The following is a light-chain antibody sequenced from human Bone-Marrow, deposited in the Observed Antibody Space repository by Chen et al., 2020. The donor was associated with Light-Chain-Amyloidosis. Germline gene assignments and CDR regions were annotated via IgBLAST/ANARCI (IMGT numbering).Light chain of an antibody. V-gene: IGLV1-40*01. CDR1: SSNIGAGFD. CDR3: QSYDNSLSGSRI. Sequence: QSVLTQPPSVSGAPGQMVTISCTGSSSNIGAGFDVHWYQRLPGTAPKLLIYANNNRPSGVHDRFSGSKSGTSASLAITGLQAEDEADYYCQSYDNSLSGSRIFGGGTKLTVL. J-gene: IGLJ2*01. CDR2: ANN.